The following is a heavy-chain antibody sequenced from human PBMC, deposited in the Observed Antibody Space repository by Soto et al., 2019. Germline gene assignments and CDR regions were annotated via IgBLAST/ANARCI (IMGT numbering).Heavy chain of an antibody. D-gene: IGHD4-17*01. Sequence: SEILSLTCTVSGGSISSGDYYWSWIRQPPGKGLESIGYIYYSGSTYYNPSLKSRVTISIDTSKNQFSLKLSSVTAADTAVYYCAREILYGDYPAIDYWGQGMLVTVSS. CDR2: IYYSGST. CDR1: GGSISSGDYY. V-gene: IGHV4-30-4*01. CDR3: AREILYGDYPAIDY. J-gene: IGHJ4*02.